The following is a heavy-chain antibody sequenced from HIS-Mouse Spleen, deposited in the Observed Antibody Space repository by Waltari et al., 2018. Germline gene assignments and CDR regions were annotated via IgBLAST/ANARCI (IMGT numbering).Heavy chain of an antibody. D-gene: IGHD3-10*01. Sequence: QLQLQESGPGLVKPSETLSLTCTVSGGSISSSSYYWRWLRQPPGKGLEWIGSIYYSGSTYYNPSLKSRVTISVDTSKNQFSLKLSSVTAADTAVYYCANTYYYGSGSYPFYFDYWGQGTLVTVSS. CDR1: GGSISSSSYY. CDR2: IYYSGST. CDR3: ANTYYYGSGSYPFYFDY. J-gene: IGHJ4*02. V-gene: IGHV4-39*01.